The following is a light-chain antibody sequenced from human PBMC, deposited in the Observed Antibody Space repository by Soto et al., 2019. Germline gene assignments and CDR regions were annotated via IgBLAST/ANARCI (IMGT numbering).Light chain of an antibody. CDR3: QQLNSYPFT. V-gene: IGKV1-9*01. CDR1: KGISSY. Sequence: DIQLTQSPSFLSASVGDRVTITCRASKGISSYLAWYRQKPGKAPELLIYAASTLQSGVPSRFSGSGSGTEFTLTISSLQPEDFATYDCQQLNSYPFTFGPGTKVDIK. J-gene: IGKJ3*01. CDR2: AAS.